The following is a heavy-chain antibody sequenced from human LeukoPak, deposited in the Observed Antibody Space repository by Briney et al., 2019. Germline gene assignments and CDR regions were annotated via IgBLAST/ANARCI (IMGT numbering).Heavy chain of an antibody. D-gene: IGHD1-26*01. Sequence: ASLKVSCKASGYTFTGYYMHWVRQAPGQGLQWMGWINPNSGVTNSSQKFEGRVTMSRDTSINTAFMELNRLRSDDTAIYFCARGGRLTGGYSAHHYWGQGTLVTVSS. J-gene: IGHJ4*02. CDR1: GYTFTGYY. V-gene: IGHV1-2*02. CDR3: ARGGRLTGGYSAHHY. CDR2: INPNSGVT.